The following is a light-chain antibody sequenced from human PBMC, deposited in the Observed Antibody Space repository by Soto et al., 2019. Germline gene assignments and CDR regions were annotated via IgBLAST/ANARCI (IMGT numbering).Light chain of an antibody. CDR3: QQYYSIPPT. J-gene: IGKJ4*01. V-gene: IGKV4-1*01. Sequence: DIVMSQSPDSLAVSLGERATINCKSSQSCLYSSNNKNYLAWYQQKPGQPPKLLIYWASTRESGVPDRFSGSGSGTDFTLTISSLQAEDVAVYYCQQYYSIPPTFGGGTKVDVK. CDR2: WAS. CDR1: QSCLYSSNNKNY.